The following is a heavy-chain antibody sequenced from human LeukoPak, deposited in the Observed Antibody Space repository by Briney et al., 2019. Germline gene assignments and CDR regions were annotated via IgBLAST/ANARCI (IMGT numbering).Heavy chain of an antibody. V-gene: IGHV1-18*01. Sequence: ASVKVSCKASGYTFTSYGISWVRQAPGQGLEWMGWISAYNGNTNYAQKLQGRVTMTTDTSTSTAYMELRSLRSDDTAVYYCARENGGPYYDSSGYPDYWGQGTLVTVSS. D-gene: IGHD3-22*01. CDR1: GYTFTSYG. CDR2: ISAYNGNT. CDR3: ARENGGPYYDSSGYPDY. J-gene: IGHJ4*02.